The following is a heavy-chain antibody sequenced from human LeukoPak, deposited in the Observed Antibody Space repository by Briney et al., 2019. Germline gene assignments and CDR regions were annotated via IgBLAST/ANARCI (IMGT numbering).Heavy chain of an antibody. J-gene: IGHJ5*02. CDR1: GYTFTSYD. V-gene: IGHV1-18*01. CDR2: ISAYNGDT. CDR3: ARVVWDQRYDP. D-gene: IGHD1-26*01. Sequence: ASVKVSCKASGYTFTSYDINWVRQATGQGLEWMGWISAYNGDTNYAQKLQGRVTMTTDTSTSTAYMELRSLRSDDTAVYYCARVVWDQRYDPWGQGTLVTVSS.